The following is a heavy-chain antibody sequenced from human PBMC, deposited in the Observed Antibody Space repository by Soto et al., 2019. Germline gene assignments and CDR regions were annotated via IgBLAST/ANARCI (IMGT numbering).Heavy chain of an antibody. D-gene: IGHD1-26*01. CDR2: IYYNGYT. J-gene: IGHJ5*02. V-gene: IGHV4-39*01. CDR3: ATQEVGGSYVYTFDP. Sequence: SETLSLTCTVSGGSFSSSSYYWGWIRQPPGKGLEWIGSIYYNGYTYYNPSLKSRVTISIDTSKNQFSLKLSSVTAADTAVYYCATQEVGGSYVYTFDPWGQGTLVTVSS. CDR1: GGSFSSSSYY.